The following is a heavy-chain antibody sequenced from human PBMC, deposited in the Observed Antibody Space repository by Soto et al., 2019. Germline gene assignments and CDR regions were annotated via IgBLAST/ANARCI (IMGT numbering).Heavy chain of an antibody. CDR1: GGSISSSSYY. V-gene: IGHV4-39*01. CDR2: IYFSGST. CDR3: ARQGYYDLLSGYYLFDY. J-gene: IGHJ4*02. D-gene: IGHD3-3*01. Sequence: SETLSLTCIVPGGSISSSSYYWGWIRQPPGKGLEWIGSIYFSGSTYYNPSLKSRVTISVDTSKNQFSLKLTSVTAADTAVYYCARQGYYDLLSGYYLFDYRGQGILVTVS.